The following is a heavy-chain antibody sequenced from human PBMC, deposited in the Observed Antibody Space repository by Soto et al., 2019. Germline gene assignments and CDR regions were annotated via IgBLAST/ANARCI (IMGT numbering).Heavy chain of an antibody. CDR2: ISAYNGNT. CDR1: GYTFTSYG. J-gene: IGHJ3*02. CDR3: ARDSYCSGGSCYPDAFDI. V-gene: IGHV1-18*01. D-gene: IGHD2-15*01. Sequence: SCKASGYTFTSYGISWVRQAPGQGLEWMGWISAYNGNTNYAQKLQGRVTMTTDTSTSTAYMELRSLRSDDTAVYYCARDSYCSGGSCYPDAFDIWGQGTMVTVSS.